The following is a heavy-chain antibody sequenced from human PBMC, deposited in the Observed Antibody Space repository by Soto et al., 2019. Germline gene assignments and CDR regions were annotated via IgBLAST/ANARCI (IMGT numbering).Heavy chain of an antibody. CDR2: IKQDGSAK. D-gene: IGHD3-3*01. V-gene: IGHV3-7*01. J-gene: IGHJ3*01. Sequence: EVQLVESGGGLVQPGGSLTLSCAASGFTFSSFWMTWVRQAPGKGLEWVANIKQDGSAKNYVDSVEGRFTVSRDNAKNSLYQQMNSLRVEDKAVYYCVRSQSAAYHAWGQGTMVIVSS. CDR3: VRSQSAAYHA. CDR1: GFTFSSFW.